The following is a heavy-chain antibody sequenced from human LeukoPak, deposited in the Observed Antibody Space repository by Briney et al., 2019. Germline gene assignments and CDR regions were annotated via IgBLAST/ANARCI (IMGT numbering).Heavy chain of an antibody. CDR3: AKAEPSPYDILTGYSYYYYGMDV. Sequence: GGSLRLSCAASGFTFSSYAMSWVRQAPGKGLEWVSAISGSGGSTYYADSVKGRFTISRGNSKNTLYLQMNSLRAEDTAVYYCAKAEPSPYDILTGYSYYYYGMDVWGQGTTVTVSS. J-gene: IGHJ6*02. D-gene: IGHD3-9*01. CDR2: ISGSGGST. CDR1: GFTFSSYA. V-gene: IGHV3-23*01.